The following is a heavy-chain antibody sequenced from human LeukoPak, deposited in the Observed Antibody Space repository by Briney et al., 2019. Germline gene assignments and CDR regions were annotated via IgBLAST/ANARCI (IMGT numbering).Heavy chain of an antibody. CDR3: ARVNYYDSSGYLNYGMDV. CDR2: INHSGST. D-gene: IGHD3-22*01. J-gene: IGHJ6*02. V-gene: IGHV4-34*01. Sequence: PSETLSLTCAVYGGSFSGYYWSWIRQPPGKGLEWIGEINHSGSTNYNPSLKSRVTISVDTSKNQFSLKLSSVTAADTAVYYCARVNYYDSSGYLNYGMDVWGQGTTVTVSS. CDR1: GGSFSGYY.